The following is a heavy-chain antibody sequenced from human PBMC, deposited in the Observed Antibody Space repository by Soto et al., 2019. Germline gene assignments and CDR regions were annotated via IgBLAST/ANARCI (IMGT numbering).Heavy chain of an antibody. CDR3: APLGVGAQDKY. J-gene: IGHJ4*02. V-gene: IGHV3-30*03. CDR1: GFTFSTYG. CDR2: ITYDGRKK. D-gene: IGHD1-26*01. Sequence: QVQLVESGGGVVQPGRSLRLSCAASGFTFSTYGMHWVRQAPGKGLEWVAAITYDGRKKYYADSVKGRFTISRDNSENTLYLQMNSLRAEDTAMYYCAPLGVGAQDKYWGQGTLVTVSS.